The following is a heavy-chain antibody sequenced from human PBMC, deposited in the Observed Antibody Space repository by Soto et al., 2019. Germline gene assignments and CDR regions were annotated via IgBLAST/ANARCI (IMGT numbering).Heavy chain of an antibody. Sequence: PGGSLRLSCAASGFTFSLYSMHWVRQAPGKGLEWVAVTSDNGSNKYYVDSVKGRFTISRDNSKNTVYLQMNSLRAEDTAVYYCARDAEAAAGTFQFDPWGQGTLVTVSS. CDR1: GFTFSLYS. V-gene: IGHV3-30-3*01. CDR3: ARDAEAAAGTFQFDP. CDR2: TSDNGSNK. D-gene: IGHD6-13*01. J-gene: IGHJ5*02.